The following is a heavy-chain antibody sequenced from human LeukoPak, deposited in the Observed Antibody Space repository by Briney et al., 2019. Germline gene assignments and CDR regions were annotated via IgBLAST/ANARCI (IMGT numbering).Heavy chain of an antibody. J-gene: IGHJ3*01. CDR1: GFTFSGFW. Sequence: GGSLRLSCAVSGFTFSGFWMSWPRQAPGKGLEWVASIDSDGSEGYYADVVKGRFTISRDNAKNSLYLQINSLRAEDTAVYYCARSSYSSSSSVWGQGTMVTVSS. CDR3: ARSSYSSSSSV. D-gene: IGHD6-6*01. V-gene: IGHV3-7*03. CDR2: IDSDGSEG.